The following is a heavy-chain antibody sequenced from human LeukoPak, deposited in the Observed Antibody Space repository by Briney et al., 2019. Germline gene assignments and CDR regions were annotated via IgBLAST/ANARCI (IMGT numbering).Heavy chain of an antibody. CDR2: INSDGSST. V-gene: IGHV3-74*01. J-gene: IGHJ4*02. CDR1: GFTFSSYW. Sequence: GGSLRLSCAASGFTFSSYWMHWVRQAPGKGLVWVSRINSDGSSTSYADSVRGRFAISRDNAKNTLYLQMDSTKAEATAVYYCARGSSGYSATNYWGQGTLVTVSS. CDR3: ARGSSGYSATNY. D-gene: IGHD3-22*01.